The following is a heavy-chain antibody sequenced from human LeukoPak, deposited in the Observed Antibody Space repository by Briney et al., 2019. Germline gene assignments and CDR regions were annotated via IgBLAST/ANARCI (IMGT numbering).Heavy chain of an antibody. D-gene: IGHD5-24*01. CDR1: GYTLTDYY. V-gene: IGHV1-2*02. Sequence: ASVEVSCKASGYTLTDYYIHWLRQARGQGLEWMGWIIPNNGGTNYAPKFRGRVTMTRDTSISTAYMELSRLRSDDTAVYYCARGLSIEGYNFNYWGQGTLVTVSS. CDR3: ARGLSIEGYNFNY. CDR2: IIPNNGGT. J-gene: IGHJ4*02.